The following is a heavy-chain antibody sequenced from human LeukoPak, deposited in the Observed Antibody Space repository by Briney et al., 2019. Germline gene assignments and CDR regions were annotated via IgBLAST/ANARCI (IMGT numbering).Heavy chain of an antibody. J-gene: IGHJ4*02. V-gene: IGHV3-30*01. CDR1: GFTFSSYA. D-gene: IGHD3-3*01. Sequence: GRSLRLSCAASGFTFSSYAMHWVRQAPGKGLEWVAVISYDGSNKYYADSVKGRFTISRDNSKNTLYLQMNSLRAEDTAVYYCARDRPAGLNYDFWSGYYIPGDYWGQGILVTVSS. CDR2: ISYDGSNK. CDR3: ARDRPAGLNYDFWSGYYIPGDY.